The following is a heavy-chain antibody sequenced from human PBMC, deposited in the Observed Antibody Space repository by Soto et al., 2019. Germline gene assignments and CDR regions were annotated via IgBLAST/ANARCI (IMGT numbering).Heavy chain of an antibody. CDR2: INPSGGST. CDR3: ARSVEMATNFDY. V-gene: IGHV1-46*01. D-gene: IGHD5-12*01. CDR1: GYTFTSYY. Sequence: ASVKVSCKASGYTFTSYYLHWVREAPGQGLEWMGIINPSGGSTTYAQKFQGRVTMTRDTSTSTVYMELSSLRSEDTAVFYCARSVEMATNFDYWGQGTLVTVSS. J-gene: IGHJ4*02.